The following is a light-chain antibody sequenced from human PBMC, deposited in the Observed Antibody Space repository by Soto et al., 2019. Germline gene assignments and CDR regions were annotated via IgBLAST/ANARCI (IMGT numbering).Light chain of an antibody. CDR1: QSISNY. CDR3: QQSWTTPPYT. J-gene: IGKJ2*01. Sequence: DLQMTQSPSSLSASVGDRVTITCRASQSISNYLNWYQQKPGKAPKLLIYAASSLQSGVPSRFSGSRSGTDFTLTISSLQPEDFATYHCQQSWTTPPYTFGQGTRLEIK. V-gene: IGKV1-39*01. CDR2: AAS.